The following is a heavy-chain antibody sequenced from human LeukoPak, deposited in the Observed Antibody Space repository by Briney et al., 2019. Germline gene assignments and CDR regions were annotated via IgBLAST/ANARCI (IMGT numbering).Heavy chain of an antibody. CDR2: MKQDGSEK. CDR1: GFTFSSYG. CDR3: ARFRRRNWSDP. V-gene: IGHV3-7*01. J-gene: IGHJ5*02. D-gene: IGHD1-14*01. Sequence: GGSLRLSCAASGFTFSSYGMSWVRQAPGKGLEWVANMKQDGSEKYYVDSVKGRFTISRDNAKNSLYLQMNSLRAEDTAVYYCARFRRRNWSDPWGQATLVTASS.